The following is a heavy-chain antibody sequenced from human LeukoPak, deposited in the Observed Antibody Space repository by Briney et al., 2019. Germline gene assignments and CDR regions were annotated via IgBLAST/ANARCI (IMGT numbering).Heavy chain of an antibody. CDR3: AKGYYFDILSGYSSLDS. CDR1: GFSFSIYG. CDR2: ISGSGGNT. V-gene: IGHV3-23*01. Sequence: GGTLRLSCEASGFSFSIYGMSWVRQAPGKGLEWVSGISGSGGNTYYAEALTGRFTVSRDNSKNTLYLRMNSLRAEDTAAYYCAKGYYFDILSGYSSLDSWGQGTLVTVSS. J-gene: IGHJ4*02. D-gene: IGHD3-9*01.